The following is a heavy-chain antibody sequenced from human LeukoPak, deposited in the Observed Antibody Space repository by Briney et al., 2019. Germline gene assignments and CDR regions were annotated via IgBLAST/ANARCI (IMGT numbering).Heavy chain of an antibody. CDR1: GYTFTGYY. CDR3: ARENPRSFMVRGVILWFDP. D-gene: IGHD3-10*01. Sequence: GASVKVSCKASGYTFTGYYMHWVRQAPGQGLEWMGWINPNSGGTNYAQKFQGRVTMTRDTSISTAYMELSRLRSDDTAVYYCARENPRSFMVRGVILWFDPWGQGTLVTVSS. V-gene: IGHV1-2*02. CDR2: INPNSGGT. J-gene: IGHJ5*02.